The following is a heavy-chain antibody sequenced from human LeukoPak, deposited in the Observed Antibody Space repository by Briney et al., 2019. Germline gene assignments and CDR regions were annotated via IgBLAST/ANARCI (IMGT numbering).Heavy chain of an antibody. CDR1: GYTFTSYD. J-gene: IGHJ5*02. V-gene: IGHV1-8*01. Sequence: GASVKASCKASGYTFTSYDINWVRQATGQGLEWMGWMNPNSGNTGYAQKFQGRVTMTRNTSISTAYMELSSLRSEDTAVYYCARGRIRYGSGDNWFDPWGQGTLVTVSS. D-gene: IGHD3-10*01. CDR2: MNPNSGNT. CDR3: ARGRIRYGSGDNWFDP.